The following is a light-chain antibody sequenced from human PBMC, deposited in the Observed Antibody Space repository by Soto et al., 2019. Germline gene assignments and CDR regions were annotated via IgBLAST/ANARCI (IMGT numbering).Light chain of an antibody. CDR2: DTN. V-gene: IGLV7-46*01. CDR3: LLSYKGGRPYV. J-gene: IGLJ1*01. Sequence: AVVTQEPSVTVSPGGTVTLTCGSNTGAVTNGHYPYWFQQKPGQAPKTLIYDTNNKHSWTPARFSGSLLGGKAALILSGAQPEDEAEYYCLLSYKGGRPYVFGTGTKVTVL. CDR1: TGAVTNGHY.